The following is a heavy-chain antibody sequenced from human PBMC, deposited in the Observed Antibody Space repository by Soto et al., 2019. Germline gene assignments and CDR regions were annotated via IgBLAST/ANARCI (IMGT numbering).Heavy chain of an antibody. D-gene: IGHD6-19*01. V-gene: IGHV1-3*01. CDR3: ARALTGYSSGWYQTYYYYYYMDV. J-gene: IGHJ6*03. Sequence: QVQLVQSGAEVKKPGASVKVSCKASGYTFTSYAMHWVRQAPGQRLEWMGWINAGNGNTKYSQKCRGRVTITRDPSASTAYMELSSLRAEDTAVYYCARALTGYSSGWYQTYYYYYYMDVWGKGTTVTVSS. CDR2: INAGNGNT. CDR1: GYTFTSYA.